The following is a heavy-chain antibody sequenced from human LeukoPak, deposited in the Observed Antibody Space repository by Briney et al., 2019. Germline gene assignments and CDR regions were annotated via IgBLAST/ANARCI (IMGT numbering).Heavy chain of an antibody. J-gene: IGHJ4*02. V-gene: IGHV4-59*08. CDR2: IYYSGTT. Sequence: SETLSLTCSVSGDSASTYFWSWIRQPPGKGLEWIGYIYYSGTTNYNPSLKRRVTISIDTSNDQFSLKVNSVTAADTAVYYCARLTVGLYFDYWGQGNLVSVSS. D-gene: IGHD2-21*02. CDR3: ARLTVGLYFDY. CDR1: GDSASTYF.